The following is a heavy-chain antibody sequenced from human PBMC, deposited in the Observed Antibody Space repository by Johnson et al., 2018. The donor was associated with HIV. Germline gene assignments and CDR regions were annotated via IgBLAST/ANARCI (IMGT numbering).Heavy chain of an antibody. V-gene: IGHV3-30*02. J-gene: IGHJ3*02. D-gene: IGHD6-6*01. CDR1: GFTFSSYG. CDR3: ATSQLALPPGVFDI. CDR2: IRFDGSNK. Sequence: QMLLVESGGGVVQPGGSLRLSCAASGFTFSSYGMHWVRQAPGKGLEWVAFIRFDGSNKYYTDSVKGRFTISRYNSKNTLYLQMNSLGAEDTAVYYCATSQLALPPGVFDIWGQGTMVTVSS.